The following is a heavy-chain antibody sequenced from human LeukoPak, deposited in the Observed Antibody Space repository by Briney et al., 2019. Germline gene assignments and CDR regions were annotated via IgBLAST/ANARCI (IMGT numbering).Heavy chain of an antibody. CDR3: ARGVGSTSCYSPLCYYYGMDV. CDR2: INPNSSGT. D-gene: IGHD2-2*02. J-gene: IGHJ6*02. V-gene: IGHV1-2*02. Sequence: ASVKVSCKASGYTFTGYYMHWVRQAPGQGLEWMGWINPNSSGTNYAQKFQGRVSMTRDTSTSTAYMELSRLRSDDTAVYYCARGVGSTSCYSPLCYYYGMDVWGQGTTVTVSS. CDR1: GYTFTGYY.